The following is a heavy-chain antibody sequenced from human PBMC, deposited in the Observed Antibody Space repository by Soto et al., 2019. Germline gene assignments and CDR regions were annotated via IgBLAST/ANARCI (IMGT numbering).Heavy chain of an antibody. Sequence: GESLKISCRGSGYSFTIYWISWVRQMPGKGLEWMGRIDPSDSYTNYSPSFQGHVTISADKSVSTAYLQWSSLKASDTAMYYCARFVTTGTTFDYWGQGTLVTVSS. CDR1: GYSFTIYW. V-gene: IGHV5-10-1*01. CDR3: ARFVTTGTTFDY. J-gene: IGHJ4*02. D-gene: IGHD1-1*01. CDR2: IDPSDSYT.